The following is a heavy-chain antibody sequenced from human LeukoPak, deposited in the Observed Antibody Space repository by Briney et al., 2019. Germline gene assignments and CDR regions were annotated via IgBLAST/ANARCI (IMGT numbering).Heavy chain of an antibody. CDR3: ARDRTGLWFGTRSSGFDY. CDR1: GFTFSSYA. D-gene: IGHD3-10*01. Sequence: GGSLRLSCAASGFTFSSYAMHWVRQAPGKGLEWVAVISYDGSNKYYADSVKGRFTISRDNSKNTLYPQMNSLRAEDTAVYYCARDRTGLWFGTRSSGFDYWGQGTLVTVSS. CDR2: ISYDGSNK. V-gene: IGHV3-30*04. J-gene: IGHJ4*02.